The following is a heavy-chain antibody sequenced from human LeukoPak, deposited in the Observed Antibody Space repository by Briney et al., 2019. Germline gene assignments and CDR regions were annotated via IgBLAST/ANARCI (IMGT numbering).Heavy chain of an antibody. CDR3: AGGQGWHFDL. CDR2: VRYDGSFE. D-gene: IGHD2-15*01. V-gene: IGHV3-30*02. J-gene: IGHJ2*01. CDR1: GFSFSTYG. Sequence: GGSLRLSCAASGFSFSTYGMHWIRQAPGKGLEWLTFVRYDGSFEFYADSVKGRFTISRDSTSLFLQMNSLRAEDTAVYYCAGGQGWHFDLWGRGTLITVSS.